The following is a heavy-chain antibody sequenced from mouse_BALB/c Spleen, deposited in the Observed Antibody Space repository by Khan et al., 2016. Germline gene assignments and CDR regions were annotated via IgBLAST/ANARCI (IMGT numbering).Heavy chain of an antibody. Sequence: VQLQESGPELVKPGASVKISCKASGYSFTSYYIHWVNQRPGQGLEWIGWIFPGSGNTKYNEKFKGKATLTADTSSSTAYMQLSSLTSEDSAVYFCASLYYGYDTFAYWGQGTLVTVSA. CDR2: IFPGSGNT. V-gene: IGHV1-66*01. D-gene: IGHD2-2*01. CDR1: GYSFTSYY. CDR3: ASLYYGYDTFAY. J-gene: IGHJ3*01.